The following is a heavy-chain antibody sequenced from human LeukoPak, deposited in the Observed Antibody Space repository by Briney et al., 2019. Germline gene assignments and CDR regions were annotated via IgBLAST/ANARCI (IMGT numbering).Heavy chain of an antibody. CDR3: AREWGLEGSGYYYAY. V-gene: IGHV1-69*13. CDR2: ITPIFGTA. J-gene: IGHJ4*02. CDR1: GGIFSRFT. D-gene: IGHD3-22*01. Sequence: SVKVSCKASGGIFSRFTISWVRQAPGQGFEWMGGITPIFGTANFAQKFQGRVSITADESTSTAFMELSSLRSEDTAVYYCAREWGLEGSGYYYAYWGQGTLVTVSS.